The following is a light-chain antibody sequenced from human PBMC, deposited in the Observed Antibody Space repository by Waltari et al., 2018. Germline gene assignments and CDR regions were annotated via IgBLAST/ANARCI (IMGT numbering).Light chain of an antibody. CDR2: STY. CDR3: LLYDGGALV. V-gene: IGLV7-43*01. Sequence: QTVVTQEPSLTVSPGGTVPLTCASSTGAVTSGYYPIWFQQKRGQTPRALIYSTYNRHACTPSRFSGSRLGGEAAVTLSGVQPEDEAACNCLLYDGGALVFGGGTKLAVL. CDR1: TGAVTSGYY. J-gene: IGLJ3*02.